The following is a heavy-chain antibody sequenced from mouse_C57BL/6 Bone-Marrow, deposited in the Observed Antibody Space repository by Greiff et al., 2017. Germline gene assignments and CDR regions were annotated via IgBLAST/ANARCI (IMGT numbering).Heavy chain of an antibody. CDR2: IWGVGST. J-gene: IGHJ2*01. CDR3: ARDYYGHYFDY. CDR1: GFSLTSYG. D-gene: IGHD1-1*01. Sequence: VKLMESGPGLVAPSQSLSITCTVSGFSLTSYGVDWVRQSPGKGLEWLGVIWGVGSTNYNSALKSRLSISKDNSTSQVFLKMNSLQTDDTAMYYCARDYYGHYFDYWGKGTTLTVSS. V-gene: IGHV2-6*01.